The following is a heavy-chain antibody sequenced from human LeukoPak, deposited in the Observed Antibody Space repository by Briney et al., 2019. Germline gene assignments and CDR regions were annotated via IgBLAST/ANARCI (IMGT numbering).Heavy chain of an antibody. CDR3: ARAGPKQWLVADY. D-gene: IGHD6-19*01. Sequence: SETLSLTCTVSGGSISSYYWSWIRQPPGKGLEWIGYIYTSGSTNYNPSLKSRVTISVDTSKNQFSLKLSSVTAADTAVYYCARAGPKQWLVADYWGQGTLVTVSS. V-gene: IGHV4-4*09. J-gene: IGHJ4*02. CDR2: IYTSGST. CDR1: GGSISSYY.